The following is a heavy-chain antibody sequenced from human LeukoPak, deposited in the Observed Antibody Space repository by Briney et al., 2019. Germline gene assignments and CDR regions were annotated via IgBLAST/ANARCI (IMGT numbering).Heavy chain of an antibody. CDR1: GFTFSSYE. D-gene: IGHD3-10*01. J-gene: IGHJ5*02. CDR3: CGSGSYYNVWTNWFDP. V-gene: IGHV3-48*03. Sequence: SGGSLILSCAASGFTFSSYEMNWVRQAPGKGLEWVSYISSSGSTIYYADSVKGRFTISRDNAKNSLYLQMNSLRAEDTAVYYCCGSGSYYNVWTNWFDPWGQGTLVTVSS. CDR2: ISSSGSTI.